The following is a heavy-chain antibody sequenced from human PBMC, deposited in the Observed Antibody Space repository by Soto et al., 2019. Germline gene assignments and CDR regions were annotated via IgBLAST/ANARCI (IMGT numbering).Heavy chain of an antibody. CDR1: GGTFSSYS. CDR2: IIPIFGTA. Sequence: SVKVSCKASGGTFSSYSISWVLQAPGQGLEWMGGIIPIFGTANYAQKFQGRVTITADESTSTAYMELSSLRSEDTAVYYCAAEYCTNGVCYTRFDPWGQGTLVTVSS. V-gene: IGHV1-69*13. CDR3: AAEYCTNGVCYTRFDP. D-gene: IGHD2-8*01. J-gene: IGHJ5*02.